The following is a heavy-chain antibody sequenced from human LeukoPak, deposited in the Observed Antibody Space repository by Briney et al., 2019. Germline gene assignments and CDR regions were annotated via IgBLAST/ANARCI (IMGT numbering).Heavy chain of an antibody. D-gene: IGHD4-11*01. J-gene: IGHJ6*02. CDR2: ISYDGSNK. CDR3: ARDQTVTTERYDYYYYYGMDV. CDR1: GFTFSSYA. Sequence: QPGRSLRLSCAASGFTFSSYAMHWVRQAPGKGLECVAVISYDGSNKYYADSVKGRFTISRDNSKNTLYLQMNSLRAEDTAVYYCARDQTVTTERYDYYYYYGMDVWGQGTTVTVSS. V-gene: IGHV3-30-3*01.